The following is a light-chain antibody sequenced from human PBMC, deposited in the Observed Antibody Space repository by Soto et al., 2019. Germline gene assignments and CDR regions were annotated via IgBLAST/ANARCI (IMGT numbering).Light chain of an antibody. Sequence: EVVLTQSPGTLSLSPGERATLSCRASQSVTGNFLAWYQKKPDQAPRRLIHGASARATGIPDRFSGSGSGTDFTLTISRLEAEDFAVYYCHHYGSSPPNTFGQGTKLEIK. CDR3: HHYGSSPPNT. V-gene: IGKV3-20*01. J-gene: IGKJ2*01. CDR1: QSVTGNF. CDR2: GAS.